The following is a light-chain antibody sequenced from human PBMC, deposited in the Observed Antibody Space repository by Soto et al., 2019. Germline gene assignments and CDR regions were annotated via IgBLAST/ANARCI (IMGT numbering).Light chain of an antibody. CDR3: QSYDSSFRRV. J-gene: IGLJ2*01. V-gene: IGLV1-40*01. CDR2: GNS. CDR1: SSNIGAGYD. Sequence: QSVLTQPPSVSGAPGQRVTISCTGSSSNIGAGYDVHWYQQLPGTAPKLLIYGNSNRPSGVPDRFSGSKSGTSASLAITGLQAEDEADYYCQSYDSSFRRVFGGGTKVTVL.